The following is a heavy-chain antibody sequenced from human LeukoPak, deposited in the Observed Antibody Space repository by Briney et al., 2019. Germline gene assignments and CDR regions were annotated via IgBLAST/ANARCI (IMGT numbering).Heavy chain of an antibody. CDR3: AREGPGGIDY. D-gene: IGHD1-26*01. V-gene: IGHV4-59*01. Sequence: SETLSLTCTVSGGSISSYYWSWIRQPPGKGLEWIGYIYYSGSTNYNPSLKSRVTISVDTSKNQFSLNLSSVTAADTAVYYCAREGPGGIDYWGQGTLVTVSS. CDR1: GGSISSYY. CDR2: IYYSGST. J-gene: IGHJ4*02.